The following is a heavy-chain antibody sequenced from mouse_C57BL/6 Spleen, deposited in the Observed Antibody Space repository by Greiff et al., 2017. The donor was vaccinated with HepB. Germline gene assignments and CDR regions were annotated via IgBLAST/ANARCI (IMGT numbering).Heavy chain of an antibody. CDR1: GYSFTSYW. CDR3: ASFGSSWDYAMDY. CDR2: IHPNSGST. D-gene: IGHD1-1*01. V-gene: IGHV1-64*01. Sequence: VQLQQSGAELVKPGASVKLSCKASGYSFTSYWMHWVKQRPGQGLEWIGMIHPNSGSTNYNEKFKSKATLTVDKSSSTAYMQLSSLTSEDSAVYYCASFGSSWDYAMDYWGQGTSVTVSS. J-gene: IGHJ4*01.